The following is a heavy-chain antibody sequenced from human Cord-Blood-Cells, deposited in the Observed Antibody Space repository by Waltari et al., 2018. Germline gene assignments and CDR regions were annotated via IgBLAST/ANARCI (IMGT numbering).Heavy chain of an antibody. V-gene: IGHV3-23*01. CDR2: ISGSGGST. CDR3: AKSDGPATNPGY. D-gene: IGHD1-26*01. CDR1: GFTFSSYA. J-gene: IGHJ4*02. Sequence: EVQLLESGGGLVQPGGSLRLSCAASGFTFSSYAMSWVRQAPGQWVVWVSAISGSGGSTNCADSVKGRVTIARDNSKNTMYLKMNSMRDEDTAVYYCAKSDGPATNPGYWGQGTLVTVTS.